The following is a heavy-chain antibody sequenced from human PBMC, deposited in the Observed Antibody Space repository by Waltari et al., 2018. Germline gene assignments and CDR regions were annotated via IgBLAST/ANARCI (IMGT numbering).Heavy chain of an antibody. CDR2: ISYSGTT. J-gene: IGHJ3*01. D-gene: IGHD5-12*01. Sequence: QLQLQESGPGLVKPSETVSLTCSVSGGPITRARHYWGWIRQPPGQGLEWIGTISYSGTTYNSPSLQSRVTISRDTSKNQLSLKLDSVTASDTAVYYCATYIGASVGTASFDVWGQGTMVTVSS. CDR3: ATYIGASVGTASFDV. CDR1: GGPITRARHY. V-gene: IGHV4-39*01.